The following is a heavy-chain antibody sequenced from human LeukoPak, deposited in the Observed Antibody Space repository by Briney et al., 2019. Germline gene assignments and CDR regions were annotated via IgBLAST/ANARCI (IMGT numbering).Heavy chain of an antibody. Sequence: PSETLSLTCAVYGGSFSDYYWTWIRQPPGKGLEWIGDINHSGSANYNPSLKSRVTISVARSRNKFSLLLRPVTVADTALYYCARERASNNYNNWLDPWGQGTLVTVSS. CDR2: INHSGSA. J-gene: IGHJ5*02. D-gene: IGHD4-11*01. CDR1: GGSFSDYY. V-gene: IGHV4-34*01. CDR3: ARERASNNYNNWLDP.